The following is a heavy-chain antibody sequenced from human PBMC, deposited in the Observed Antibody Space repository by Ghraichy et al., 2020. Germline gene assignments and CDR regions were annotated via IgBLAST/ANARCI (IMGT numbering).Heavy chain of an antibody. J-gene: IGHJ5*02. CDR3: PKGSGKYALNNRLDP. Sequence: LSLTCAASGFTFSTYAMFWVRQAPGKGLAWVAAIWYDGSSQYYGDTVEGRFTLSRDNSKNTVYRQMSSLRVKDTAGYFCPKGSGKYALNNRLDPWGQGTPVTVSS. D-gene: IGHD5-12*01. CDR1: GFTFSTYA. V-gene: IGHV3-33*06. CDR2: IWYDGSSQ.